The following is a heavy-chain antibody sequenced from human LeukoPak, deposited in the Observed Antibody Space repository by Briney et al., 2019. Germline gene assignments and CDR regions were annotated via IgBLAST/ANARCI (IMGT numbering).Heavy chain of an antibody. CDR3: ARARITGTNDPAY. CDR2: ISSGISTV. D-gene: IGHD1-20*01. V-gene: IGHV3-48*04. J-gene: IGHJ4*02. CDR1: GFIFSAYS. Sequence: QAGGSLRLSCAASGFIFSAYSMNWVRQAPGKGLEWVSYISSGISTVYYADSVKGRFTISRDNAKNSLYLQMNSLRAEETAVYYCARARITGTNDPAYWGQGTLVTVSS.